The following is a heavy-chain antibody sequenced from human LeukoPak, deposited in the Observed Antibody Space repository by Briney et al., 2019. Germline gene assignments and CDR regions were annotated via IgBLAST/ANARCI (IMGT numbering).Heavy chain of an antibody. Sequence: ASVKVSCKASGGTFGNYAISWVRQAPGQGLEWLGGVIPIYYTTKYAQKFQDRVAITTDESTSTAYMELSSLKSEDTAMYYCARSMAAEGTGPFDPWGQGTLVTVSS. J-gene: IGHJ5*02. D-gene: IGHD6-13*01. CDR1: GGTFGNYA. V-gene: IGHV1-69*05. CDR3: ARSMAAEGTGPFDP. CDR2: VIPIYYTT.